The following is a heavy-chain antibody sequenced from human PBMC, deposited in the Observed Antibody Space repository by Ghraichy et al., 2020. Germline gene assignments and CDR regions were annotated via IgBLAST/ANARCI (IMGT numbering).Heavy chain of an antibody. CDR3: VREVGTYKYGLEGMAV. V-gene: IGHV3-9*01. D-gene: IGHD3-10*01. J-gene: IGHJ6*02. Sequence: GGSLRLSCTASGFSFDDYAMYWVRQAPGKGLEWVSGISWNSGAIGYADFVKGRFTISRDNVKNALYLQVNSLNTDDTAVYYCVREVGTYKYGLEGMAVWGQGTTVTVSS. CDR2: ISWNSGAI. CDR1: GFSFDDYA.